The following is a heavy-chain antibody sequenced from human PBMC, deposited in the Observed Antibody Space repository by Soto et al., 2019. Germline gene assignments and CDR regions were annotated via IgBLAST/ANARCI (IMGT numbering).Heavy chain of an antibody. J-gene: IGHJ3*02. CDR1: GFAFSSHP. Sequence: VQLLESGGGLAQPGGSLRLSCAASGFAFSSHPMSWVRQAPAKGLEWVSGISDSGDLTYNADSVKGWLTISRDNSKDTLYRQMNCLRAEYSAVYYWAGRVIGRSRAFDIWGQGTMVTVSS. CDR3: AGRVIGRSRAFDI. D-gene: IGHD3-10*01. V-gene: IGHV3-23*01. CDR2: ISDSGDLT.